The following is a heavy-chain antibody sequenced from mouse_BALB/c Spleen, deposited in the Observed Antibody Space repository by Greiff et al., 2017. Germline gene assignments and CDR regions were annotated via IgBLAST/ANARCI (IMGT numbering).Heavy chain of an antibody. D-gene: IGHD1-1*01. J-gene: IGHJ4*01. CDR3: ARDNYGSSYDYAMDY. CDR1: GFSLTSYG. Sequence: QVQLKQSGPGLVAPSQSLSITCTVSGFSLTSYGVHWVRQPPGKGLEWLGVIWAGGSTNYNSALMSRLSISKDNSKSQVFLKMNSLQTDDTAMYYCARDNYGSSYDYAMDYWGQGTSVTVSS. CDR2: IWAGGST. V-gene: IGHV2-9*02.